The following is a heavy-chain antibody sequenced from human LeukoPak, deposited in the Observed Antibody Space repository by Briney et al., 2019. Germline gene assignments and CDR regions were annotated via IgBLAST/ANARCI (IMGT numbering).Heavy chain of an antibody. J-gene: IGHJ6*02. CDR1: GFTFSSYA. CDR3: TSNYYYYGMDV. CDR2: ISYDGSNK. Sequence: QPGGSLRLSCAASGFTFSSYAMHWVRQAPGKGLEWVAVISYDGSNKYYADSVKGRFTISRDNSKNTLYLQMNSLRAEDTAVYYCTSNYYYYGMDVWGQGTTVTVSS. V-gene: IGHV3-30-3*01.